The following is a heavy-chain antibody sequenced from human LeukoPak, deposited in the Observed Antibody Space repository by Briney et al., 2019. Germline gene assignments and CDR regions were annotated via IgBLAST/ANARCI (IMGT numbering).Heavy chain of an antibody. CDR1: GFTFSSYS. CDR3: ARALEVGASK. J-gene: IGHJ4*02. V-gene: IGHV3-21*01. D-gene: IGHD1-26*01. Sequence: KTGGSLRLSCAASGFTFSSYSMNWVRQAPGKGLEWASSISSSSSYIYYADSVKGRFTISRDNAKNSLYLQMNSLRAEDTAVYYCARALEVGASKWGQGTLVTVSS. CDR2: ISSSSSYI.